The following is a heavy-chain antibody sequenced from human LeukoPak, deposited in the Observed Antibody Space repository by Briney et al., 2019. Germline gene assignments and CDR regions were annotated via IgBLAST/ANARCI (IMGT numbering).Heavy chain of an antibody. D-gene: IGHD6-25*01. Sequence: SETLSLTCTVSGGSISRYYWSWIRQPAGKGLEWIGRIYTSGSTNYNPSLKSRVTVSVDTSKNQFSLKLTSVTTADTAVYYCARAGGVKTAALDLDYWGQGTLVTVSS. CDR3: ARAGGVKTAALDLDY. J-gene: IGHJ4*02. CDR2: IYTSGST. V-gene: IGHV4-4*07. CDR1: GGSISRYY.